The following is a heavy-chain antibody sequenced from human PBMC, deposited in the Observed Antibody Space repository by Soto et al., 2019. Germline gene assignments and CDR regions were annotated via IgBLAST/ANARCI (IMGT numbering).Heavy chain of an antibody. CDR2: INSDGSST. D-gene: IGHD3-16*02. V-gene: IGHV3-74*01. CDR1: GVTFSSYW. Sequence: GGSLRLSCAASGVTFSSYWMHWVRQAPGKGLVWVSRINSDGSSTSYADSVKGRFTISRDNAKNTLYLQMNSLRAEDTAVYYCARDLSGSPFPDNYMDVWGKGTTVTVSS. J-gene: IGHJ6*03. CDR3: ARDLSGSPFPDNYMDV.